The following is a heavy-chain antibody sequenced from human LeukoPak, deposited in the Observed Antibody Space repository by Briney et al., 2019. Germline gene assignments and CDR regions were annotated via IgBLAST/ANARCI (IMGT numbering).Heavy chain of an antibody. J-gene: IGHJ6*02. V-gene: IGHV3-30*04. D-gene: IGHD3-3*01. CDR3: ARDQEPTIFGVVIDGMDV. Sequence: PGGSLRLSRAASGFTFSSYAMHWVRQAPGKGLEWVAVISYDGSNKYYADSVKGRFTISRDNSKNTLYLQMNSLRAEDTAVYYCARDQEPTIFGVVIDGMDVWGQGTTVTVSS. CDR1: GFTFSSYA. CDR2: ISYDGSNK.